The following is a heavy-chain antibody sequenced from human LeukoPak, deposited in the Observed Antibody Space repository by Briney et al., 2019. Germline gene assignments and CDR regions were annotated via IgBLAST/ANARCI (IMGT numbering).Heavy chain of an antibody. D-gene: IGHD4-17*01. CDR3: TTSSFDYGDYLDYYYYYMDV. V-gene: IGHV3-15*01. CDR2: IKSKTDGGTT. J-gene: IGHJ6*03. Sequence: GGSLRLSCAASGFTFSSYSMNWVRQAPGKGLEWVGRIKSKTDGGTTDYAAPVKGRFTISRDDSKNTLYLQMNSLKTEDTAVHYCTTSSFDYGDYLDYYYYYMDVWGKGTTVTVSS. CDR1: GFTFSSYS.